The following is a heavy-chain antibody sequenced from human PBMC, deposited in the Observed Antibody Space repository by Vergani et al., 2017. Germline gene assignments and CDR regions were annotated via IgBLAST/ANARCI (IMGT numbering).Heavy chain of an antibody. CDR2: ISGSGGSP. Sequence: EVQLLESGGGLVQPGGSLRLSCAASGFTFSSYAMSWVRQAPGKGLEWVSAISGSGGSPYYADSVKGRFPISRDNSKNTLYLQMNSLSAEDTAVYYCAKALDHGSSSFDYWGQGTLVTVSS. D-gene: IGHD6-6*01. V-gene: IGHV3-23*01. CDR3: AKALDHGSSSFDY. CDR1: GFTFSSYA. J-gene: IGHJ4*02.